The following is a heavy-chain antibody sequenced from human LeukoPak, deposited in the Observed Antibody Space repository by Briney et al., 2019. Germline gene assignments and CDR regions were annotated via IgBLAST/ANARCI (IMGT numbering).Heavy chain of an antibody. CDR1: GFTFDDYA. Sequence: GGSLRLSCAASGFTFDDYAMHWVRQAPGKGLEWVSGISWNSGSIGYADSVKGRFTISRDNAKNTLYLQMNTLRADGTAVYYCAKDHGSSDWYYFDYWGQGTLVTVSS. CDR3: AKDHGSSDWYYFDY. D-gene: IGHD6-13*01. CDR2: ISWNSGSI. V-gene: IGHV3-9*01. J-gene: IGHJ4*02.